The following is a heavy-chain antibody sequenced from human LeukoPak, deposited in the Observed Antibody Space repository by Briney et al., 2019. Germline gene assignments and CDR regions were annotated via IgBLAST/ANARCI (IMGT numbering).Heavy chain of an antibody. CDR1: GGSISSSSYY. D-gene: IGHD3-16*02. CDR2: IYYSGST. J-gene: IGHJ4*02. CDR3: ARRTEGYYDYVWGSYPCYYFDY. Sequence: SETLSLTCTVSGGSISSSSYYWGWIRQPPGKGLEWIGSIYYSGSTYYNPSLKSRVTISVDTSKNQFSLKLSSVTAADTAVYYCARRTEGYYDYVWGSYPCYYFDYWGQGTLVTVSS. V-gene: IGHV4-39*01.